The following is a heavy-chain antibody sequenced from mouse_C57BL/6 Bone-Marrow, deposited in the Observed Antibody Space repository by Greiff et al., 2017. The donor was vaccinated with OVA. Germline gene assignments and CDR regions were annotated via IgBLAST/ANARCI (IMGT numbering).Heavy chain of an antibody. CDR3: TRWTLTTVEGAWFAY. J-gene: IGHJ3*01. V-gene: IGHV1-5*01. CDR2: IYPGNSDT. D-gene: IGHD1-1*01. Sequence: EVQLQQSGTVLARPGASVKMSCKTSGYTFTSYWMHWVKQRPGQGLEWIGAIYPGNSDTSYNQKFKGKAKLTAVTSASTAYMELSSLTNEDSAVYYCTRWTLTTVEGAWFAYWGQGTLVTVSA. CDR1: GYTFTSYW.